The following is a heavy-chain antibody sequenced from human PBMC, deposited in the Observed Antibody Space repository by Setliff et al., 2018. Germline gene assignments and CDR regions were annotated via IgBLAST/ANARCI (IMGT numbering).Heavy chain of an antibody. CDR2: INPISGAT. Sequence: ASVKVSCKASGYTFTDYYIYWVRQAPGQGLQWMGRINPISGATDYAQKFQGRVTMTRDTSITTAYMELSSLRSDDTAMYYCARSVHGDYVRLRQNSWLDPWGQGTLVTVSS. CDR1: GYTFTDYY. V-gene: IGHV1-2*06. J-gene: IGHJ5*02. D-gene: IGHD4-17*01. CDR3: ARSVHGDYVRLRQNSWLDP.